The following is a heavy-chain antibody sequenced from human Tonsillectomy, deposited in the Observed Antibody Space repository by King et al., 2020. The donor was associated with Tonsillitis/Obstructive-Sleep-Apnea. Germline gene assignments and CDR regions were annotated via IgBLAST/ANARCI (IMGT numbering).Heavy chain of an antibody. CDR2: LWYDGSNK. V-gene: IGHV3-33*01. Sequence: VQLVESGGGVVQPGRSLRLSCAASGFTFSSYVMHWVRQAPGKGLEWVAVLWYDGSNKYYADSVKGRFTISRDNSKNTLYLQMNSLRAEDTAVYYCARGDAYYDFWSGYYTGSDFDYWGQGTLVTVSS. CDR1: GFTFSSYV. CDR3: ARGDAYYDFWSGYYTGSDFDY. D-gene: IGHD3-3*01. J-gene: IGHJ4*02.